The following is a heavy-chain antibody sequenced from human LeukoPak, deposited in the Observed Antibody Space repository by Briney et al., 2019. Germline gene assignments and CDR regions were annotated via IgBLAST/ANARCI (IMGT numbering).Heavy chain of an antibody. CDR2: ISSRSTYI. CDR1: GFTFNNYA. V-gene: IGHV3-21*04. J-gene: IGHJ4*02. CDR3: AGAYYYDSSAYYDY. Sequence: KPGGSLRLSCAASGFTFNNYAMTWVRQAPGKGLEWVSSISSRSTYIYYADSMKGRFTISRDNAKNSLYLQMNSLRAEDTAVYYCAGAYYYDSSAYYDYWGQGTLVTVS. D-gene: IGHD3-22*01.